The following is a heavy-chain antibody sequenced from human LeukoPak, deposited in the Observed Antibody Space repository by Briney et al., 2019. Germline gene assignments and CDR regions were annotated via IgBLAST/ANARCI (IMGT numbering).Heavy chain of an antibody. J-gene: IGHJ4*02. D-gene: IGHD3-10*01. CDR2: ITGSSSYT. Sequence: GWSLRLSCAASGFTFSDYYMAWIRQAPGKGLEWVSSITGSSSYTNYADSVKGRFTISRDNAKNSLYLQMNSLRAEDTGVYYCARVRGYYGSGDYWGQGTLVTVSS. CDR1: GFTFSDYY. CDR3: ARVRGYYGSGDY. V-gene: IGHV3-11*05.